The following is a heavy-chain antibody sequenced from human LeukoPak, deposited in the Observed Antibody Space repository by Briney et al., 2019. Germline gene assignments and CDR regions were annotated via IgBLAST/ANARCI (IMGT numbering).Heavy chain of an antibody. CDR2: IYYSGST. D-gene: IGHD3-16*01. J-gene: IGHJ6*02. CDR3: ARRGNYYYYYGMDV. Sequence: SETLSLTCTVSGGSISSSSYYWGWIRQPPGKGLEWIGSIYYSGSTYYNPSLKSRFTISVDTSKNQFSLKLSSVTAADTAVYYCARRGNYYYYYGMDVWGQGTTVTVSS. V-gene: IGHV4-39*01. CDR1: GGSISSSSYY.